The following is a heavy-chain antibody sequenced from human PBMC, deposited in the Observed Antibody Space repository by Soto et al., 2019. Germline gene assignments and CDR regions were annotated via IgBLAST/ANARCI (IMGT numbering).Heavy chain of an antibody. CDR1: GDSVCIAVYY. J-gene: IGHJ6*01. CDR2: IYYSGST. Sequence: TCSVCGDSVCIAVYYWCWIRQPPGKGLEWIGYIYYSGSTYFNPSLRGRTTISGDTSKNQFSLRLSSVTAADTAVYNCALCFPEDYGM. CDR3: ALCFPEDYGM. D-gene: IGHD3-10*02. V-gene: IGHV4-30-4*01.